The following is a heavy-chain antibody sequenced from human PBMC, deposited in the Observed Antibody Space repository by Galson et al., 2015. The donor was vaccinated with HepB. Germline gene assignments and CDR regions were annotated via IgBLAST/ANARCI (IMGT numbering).Heavy chain of an antibody. Sequence: SLRLSCAASGFTFSSYSMNWVRQAPGKGLEWVSSISSSSSYTYYADSVKGRFTISRDNAKNSLYLKMNSLRAEDTAVYYCARGITMIDMLGYFDLWGRGTLVTVSS. V-gene: IGHV3-21*04. CDR1: GFTFSSYS. D-gene: IGHD3-22*01. CDR2: ISSSSSYT. CDR3: ARGITMIDMLGYFDL. J-gene: IGHJ2*01.